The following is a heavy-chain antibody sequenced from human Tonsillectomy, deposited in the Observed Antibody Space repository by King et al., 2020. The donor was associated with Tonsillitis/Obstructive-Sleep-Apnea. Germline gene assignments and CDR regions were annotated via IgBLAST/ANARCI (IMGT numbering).Heavy chain of an antibody. CDR3: ARIQDDFWSGYYNRY. CDR1: GGSISSYY. D-gene: IGHD3-3*01. CDR2: IYYIGST. Sequence: VQLQESGPGLVKPSETLSLTCTVSGGSISSYYWSWIRQPPGKGLEWIGYIYYIGSTNYNPSLKSRVPISVETSKNQFSLKLSSVTAADTAVYYCARIQDDFWSGYYNRYWGQGTLVTVSS. V-gene: IGHV4-59*01. J-gene: IGHJ4*02.